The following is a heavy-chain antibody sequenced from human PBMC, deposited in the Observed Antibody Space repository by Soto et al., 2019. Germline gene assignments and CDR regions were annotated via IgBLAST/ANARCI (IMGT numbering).Heavy chain of an antibody. Sequence: GGSLRLSCSASGFTFSSYAMHWVRQAPGKGLEYVSAISSNGGSTYYADSVKGRFTISRDNSKNTLYLQMSSLRAEDTAVYYCVKEHSLYYYDSSCYYGSGYFDYWGQGTLVTVSS. CDR1: GFTFSSYA. CDR2: ISSNGGST. CDR3: VKEHSLYYYDSSCYYGSGYFDY. D-gene: IGHD3-22*01. V-gene: IGHV3-64D*08. J-gene: IGHJ4*02.